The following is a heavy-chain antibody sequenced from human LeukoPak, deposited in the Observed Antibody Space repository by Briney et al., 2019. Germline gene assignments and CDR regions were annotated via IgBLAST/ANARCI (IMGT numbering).Heavy chain of an antibody. V-gene: IGHV1-69*06. D-gene: IGHD3-10*01. J-gene: IGHJ5*02. CDR2: IIPIFGTA. Sequence: GASVKVSCKASGGTFSSYAISWVRQAPGQGLEWMGGIIPIFGTANYAQKFQGRVTITADKSTSTAYMELSRLRSDDTAVYYCALDVLLWFGELSPWGQGTLVTVSS. CDR1: GGTFSSYA. CDR3: ALDVLLWFGELSP.